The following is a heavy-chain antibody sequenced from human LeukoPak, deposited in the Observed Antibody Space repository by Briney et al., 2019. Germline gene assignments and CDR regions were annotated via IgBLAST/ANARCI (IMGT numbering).Heavy chain of an antibody. D-gene: IGHD2/OR15-2a*01. J-gene: IGHJ4*02. CDR3: ARDRLTFRWDY. Sequence: GGSLRLSCAASGFIFSDYSMNWVRQAPGKGLEWISYVGIDSGNTRYADSVKGRFTISRDNSKNTLYLQMNSLRAEDTAVYYCARDRLTFRWDYWGQGTLVTVSS. CDR1: GFIFSDYS. CDR2: VGIDSGNT. V-gene: IGHV3-21*05.